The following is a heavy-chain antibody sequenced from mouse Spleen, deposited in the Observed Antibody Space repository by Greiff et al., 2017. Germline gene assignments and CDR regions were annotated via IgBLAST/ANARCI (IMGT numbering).Heavy chain of an antibody. CDR3: ARGGYGSSRYFDV. V-gene: IGHV3-6*01. CDR1: GYSITSGYY. CDR2: ISYDGSN. D-gene: IGHD1-1*01. Sequence: EVQLVESGPGLVKPSQSLSLTCSVTGYSITSGYYWNWIRQFPGNKLEWMGYISYDGSNNYNPSLKNRISITRDTSKNQFFLKLNSVTTEDTATYYCARGGYGSSRYFDVWGAGTTVTVSS. J-gene: IGHJ1*01.